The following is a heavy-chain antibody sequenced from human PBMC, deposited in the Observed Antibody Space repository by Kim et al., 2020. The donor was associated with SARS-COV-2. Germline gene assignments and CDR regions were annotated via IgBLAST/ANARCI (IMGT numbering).Heavy chain of an antibody. CDR2: ISAYNGNT. CDR1: GYTFTSYG. CDR3: ARDNVVVVVAATNDAFDI. D-gene: IGHD2-15*01. J-gene: IGHJ3*02. Sequence: ASVKVSCKASGYTFTSYGISWVRQAPGQGLEWMGWISAYNGNTNYAQKLQGRVTMTTDTSTSTAYMELRSLRSDDTAVYYCARDNVVVVVAATNDAFDIWGQGTMVTVSS. V-gene: IGHV1-18*01.